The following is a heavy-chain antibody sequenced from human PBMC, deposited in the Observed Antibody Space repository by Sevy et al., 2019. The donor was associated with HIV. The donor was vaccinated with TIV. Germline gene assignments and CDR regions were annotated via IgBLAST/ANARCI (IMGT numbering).Heavy chain of an antibody. CDR2: ISSDGSNE. J-gene: IGHJ3*02. CDR3: ARLGSTTVTTSDAFDI. Sequence: GGSLRLSCAASGFTFSLYVIHWVRQAPGRGLEWVAVISSDGSNEYYADSVKGRFTISRDNSKNTVYLQMNSLRPEDTATYYCARLGSTTVTTSDAFDIWGQGTTVTVSS. CDR1: GFTFSLYV. V-gene: IGHV3-30*03. D-gene: IGHD4-17*01.